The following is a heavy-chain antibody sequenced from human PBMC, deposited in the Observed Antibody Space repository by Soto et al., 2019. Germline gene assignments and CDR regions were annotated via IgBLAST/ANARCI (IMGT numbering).Heavy chain of an antibody. CDR3: ARWDASSLSSWPDDAFDI. CDR1: GGSISSGGYY. CDR2: IYYSGST. J-gene: IGHJ3*02. V-gene: IGHV4-31*03. Sequence: PSETLSLTCTVSGGSISSGGYYWSWIRQHPGKGLEWIGYIYYSGSTYYNPSLKSRVTISVATSKNQFSLKLSSVTAADTAVYYCARWDASSLSSWPDDAFDIWGQVTMVTVSS. D-gene: IGHD6-13*01.